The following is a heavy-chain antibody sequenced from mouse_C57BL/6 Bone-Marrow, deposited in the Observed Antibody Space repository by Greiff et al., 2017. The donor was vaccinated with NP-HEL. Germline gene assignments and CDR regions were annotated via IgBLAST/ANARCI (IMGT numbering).Heavy chain of an antibody. D-gene: IGHD1-1*01. J-gene: IGHJ1*03. CDR1: GFTFSDYY. Sequence: EVHLVESGGGLVQPGGSLKLSCAASGFTFSDYYMYWVRQTPEKRLEWVAYISNGGGSTYYPDTVKGRFTISRDNAKNTLYLQMSRLKSEDTAMYYCARHYYYGTRYFDVWGTGTTVTVSS. CDR3: ARHYYYGTRYFDV. CDR2: ISNGGGST. V-gene: IGHV5-12*01.